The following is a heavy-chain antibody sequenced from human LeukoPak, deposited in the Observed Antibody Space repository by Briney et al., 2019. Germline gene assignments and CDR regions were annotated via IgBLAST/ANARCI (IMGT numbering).Heavy chain of an antibody. CDR1: RFTFSSYA. CDR2: ISGSGGST. J-gene: IGHJ5*02. V-gene: IGHV3-23*01. CDR3: TSKPLGDRFDP. D-gene: IGHD3-10*01. Sequence: GGSLRLSCAASRFTFSSYAMSSGRHAPGKGLEWVSAISGSGGSTYYADSVKGRFTISRDNSKNTLYLQMNSLRAEDTAVYYCTSKPLGDRFDPWGQGTLVTVSS.